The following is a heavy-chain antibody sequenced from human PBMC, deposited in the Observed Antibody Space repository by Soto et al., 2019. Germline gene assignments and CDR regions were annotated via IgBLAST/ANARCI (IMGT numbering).Heavy chain of an antibody. CDR2: IIPIFGTA. CDR3: ARPRGRYYYGSGSPLDY. D-gene: IGHD3-10*01. V-gene: IGHV1-69*01. CDR1: GGTFSSYA. Sequence: QVQLVQSGAEVKKPGSSVKVSCKASGGTFSSYAISWVRQAPGQGLEWMGGIIPIFGTANYAQKFQGRVTITADESTSTAYLELGSLRSEDTAVYYCARPRGRYYYGSGSPLDYWGQGTLVTVSS. J-gene: IGHJ4*02.